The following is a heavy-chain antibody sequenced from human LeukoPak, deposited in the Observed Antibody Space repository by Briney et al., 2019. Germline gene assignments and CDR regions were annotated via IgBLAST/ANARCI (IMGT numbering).Heavy chain of an antibody. CDR2: IFFNGGT. CDR1: GGSVSSGSYY. Sequence: SETLSLTRTVSGGSVSSGSYYWSWIRQPPGKGLEWIEYIFFNGGTNSNPSLKSRVTTSLDTSNNQFSLRLRSVTAADTAVYYCARSPSYDSSGYRLYFFDSWGQGVLVTVSS. V-gene: IGHV4-61*01. D-gene: IGHD3-22*01. CDR3: ARSPSYDSSGYRLYFFDS. J-gene: IGHJ4*02.